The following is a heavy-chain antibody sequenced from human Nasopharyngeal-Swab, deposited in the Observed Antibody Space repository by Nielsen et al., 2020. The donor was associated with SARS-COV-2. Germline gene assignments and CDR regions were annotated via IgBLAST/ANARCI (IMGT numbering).Heavy chain of an antibody. CDR3: ARPGSSGSYDAFDI. J-gene: IGHJ3*02. CDR2: INSDGSST. Sequence: GESLKISCAASGFTFSSYWMHWVRQVPGKGLVWVSRINSDGSSTRDADSVKGRFTISRDNAKNTLYLQMNSLRAEDTAVYYCARPGSSGSYDAFDIWGQGTMVTVSS. CDR1: GFTFSSYW. D-gene: IGHD6-19*01. V-gene: IGHV3-74*01.